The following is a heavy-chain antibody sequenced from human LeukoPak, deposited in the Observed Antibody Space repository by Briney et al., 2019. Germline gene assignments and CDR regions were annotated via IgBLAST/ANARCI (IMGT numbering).Heavy chain of an antibody. V-gene: IGHV2-5*01. CDR3: AHRHRGVASDV. J-gene: IGHJ3*01. Sequence: SGPTLVNPTQTLTLTCTFSGFSLSTGGVGVGWIRQPPGEALEWLGVIYENDEKLHSSSPQNRLSITKDTSKNQVVLTMANMDPVDTATYYCAHRHRGVASDVWGQGTMVTVSS. CDR2: IYENDEK. CDR1: GFSLSTGGVG. D-gene: IGHD2-15*01.